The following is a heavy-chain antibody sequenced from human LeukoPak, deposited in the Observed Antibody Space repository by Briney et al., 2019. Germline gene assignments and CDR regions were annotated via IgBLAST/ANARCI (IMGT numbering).Heavy chain of an antibody. J-gene: IGHJ4*02. CDR2: ISYDGREK. CDR1: EFTFNSYG. V-gene: IGHV3-30*03. CDR3: TRGVDSSGYFGRFHFDF. D-gene: IGHD3-22*01. Sequence: GGSLRLSCAASEFTFNSYGMNWVRQAPGKGLEWVAVISYDGREKYYADPVKGRFTVSRDNSKNTLYLQMNSLRTEDTAVYFSTRGVDSSGYFGRFHFDFWGQGTLVTVSS.